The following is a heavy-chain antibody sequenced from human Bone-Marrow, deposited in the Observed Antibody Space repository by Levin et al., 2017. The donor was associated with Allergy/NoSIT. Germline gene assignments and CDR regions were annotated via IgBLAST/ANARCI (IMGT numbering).Heavy chain of an antibody. Sequence: GESLKISCQASGFTLIAYYMYWVRQAPGQGLEWMGWIHPNSGDTKYALKFRGRVTMTTDTSISTLYMELSGLRSDDTAIYYCARDGDSVMVDFDYWGQGTLVTVS. V-gene: IGHV1-2*02. CDR2: IHPNSGDT. J-gene: IGHJ4*02. CDR3: ARDGDSVMVDFDY. CDR1: GFTLIAYY. D-gene: IGHD2-21*01.